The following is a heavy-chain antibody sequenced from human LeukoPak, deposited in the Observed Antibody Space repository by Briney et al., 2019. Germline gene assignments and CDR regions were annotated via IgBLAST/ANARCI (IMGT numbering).Heavy chain of an antibody. J-gene: IGHJ6*02. D-gene: IGHD3-10*01. Sequence: GGSLRLSCAASGFNFSSCAMHWVRQATGKGLEWVAVISYDGSNKYYADSVKGRFTISRDNSKNTLYLQMNSLRAEDTAVYYCARDQRITMVRGVRYYYGMDVWGQGTTVTVSS. V-gene: IGHV3-30-3*01. CDR3: ARDQRITMVRGVRYYYGMDV. CDR1: GFNFSSCA. CDR2: ISYDGSNK.